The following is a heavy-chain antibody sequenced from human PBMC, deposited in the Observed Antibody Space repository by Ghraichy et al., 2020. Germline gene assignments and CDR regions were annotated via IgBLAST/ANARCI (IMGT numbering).Heavy chain of an antibody. D-gene: IGHD6-25*01. CDR2: IKQDGSEE. J-gene: IGHJ6*02. CDR1: GFTFSGYW. CDR3: AKNIVAAGKYYYYYYVMDV. Sequence: LSLTCAASGFTFSGYWMSWVRQAPGKGLEWVASIKQDGSEENYVDSVKGRFTISRDNAKNSLALQMNSLRAEDTAVYYCAKNIVAAGKYYYYYYVMDVWGQGSTVTVSS. V-gene: IGHV3-7*01.